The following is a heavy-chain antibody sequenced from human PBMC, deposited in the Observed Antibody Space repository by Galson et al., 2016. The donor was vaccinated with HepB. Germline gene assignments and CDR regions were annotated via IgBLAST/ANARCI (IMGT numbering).Heavy chain of an antibody. J-gene: IGHJ3*02. Sequence: SETLSLTCAAYGGSFSGYYWSWIRQPPGKGLEWIGEINHSGSTNYNPSLKSRVTISIDTSKNHFSLKRSSVTAADTAIYYCARGFNSFGSGSYNAFDSWGQGTMVTVSS. V-gene: IGHV4-34*01. CDR1: GGSFSGYY. CDR2: INHSGST. D-gene: IGHD1-26*01. CDR3: ARGFNSFGSGSYNAFDS.